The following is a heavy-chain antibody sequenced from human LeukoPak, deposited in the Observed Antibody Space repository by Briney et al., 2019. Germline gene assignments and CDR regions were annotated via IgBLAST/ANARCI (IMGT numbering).Heavy chain of an antibody. J-gene: IGHJ5*02. Sequence: SSETLSLTCTVSGGSFSSSSYYWVWIRQPPGKGLEWIGSIYYSGSTYYNPSLKSRVTILTDTSKNQFSLKLTSVTAADTAVYYCATDPMNWFDPWGQGTLVTVSS. CDR3: ATDPMNWFDP. V-gene: IGHV4-39*07. CDR1: GGSFSSSSYY. CDR2: IYYSGST.